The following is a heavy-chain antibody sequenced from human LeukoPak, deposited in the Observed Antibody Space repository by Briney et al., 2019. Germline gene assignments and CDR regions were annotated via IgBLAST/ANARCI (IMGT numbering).Heavy chain of an antibody. V-gene: IGHV3-21*01. D-gene: IGHD5-24*01. CDR3: AKDRAEMGPEDY. CDR2: ISSSSTYI. CDR1: GFTFSNYG. J-gene: IGHJ4*02. Sequence: PGGSLRLSCAASGFTFSNYGMNWVRQAPGKGLEWVSLISSSSTYIKYADSVKGRVTISRDNSKNSLFLQMNSLRAEDTAVYYCAKDRAEMGPEDYWGQGTLVTVSS.